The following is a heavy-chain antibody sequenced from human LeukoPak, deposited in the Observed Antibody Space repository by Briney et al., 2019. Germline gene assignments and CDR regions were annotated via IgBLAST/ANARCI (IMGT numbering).Heavy chain of an antibody. D-gene: IGHD5-18*01. CDR1: GVSISSGGYS. CDR3: ARTGGYSYGYSNYGMDV. J-gene: IGHJ6*02. CDR2: VYYSGST. Sequence: PSETLSLTCAVSGVSISSGGYSWSWIRQPPGKGLEWIGYVYYSGSTNYNPSLKSRVTISVDTSKNQFSLKLSSVTAADTAVYYCARTGGYSYGYSNYGMDVWGQGTTVTVSS. V-gene: IGHV4-61*08.